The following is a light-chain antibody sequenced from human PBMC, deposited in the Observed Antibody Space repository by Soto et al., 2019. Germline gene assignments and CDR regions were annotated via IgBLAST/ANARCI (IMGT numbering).Light chain of an antibody. J-gene: IGKJ4*01. CDR2: RTS. V-gene: IGKV1-5*03. Sequence: IQMIQSPSSLSASVGDTVTITCRASQDVSVYVAWYQHKAGQGPRLLIHRTSTLQFGVPSRFSGSGSGIEFTLTISDLESDDSATYYCQQYSGTLLTFGGGTKV. CDR1: QDVSVY. CDR3: QQYSGTLLT.